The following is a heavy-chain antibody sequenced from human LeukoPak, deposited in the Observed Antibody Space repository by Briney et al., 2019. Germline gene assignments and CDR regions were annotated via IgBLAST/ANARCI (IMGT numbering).Heavy chain of an antibody. Sequence: GGSLRLSCAASGFTFSDYYMSWIRQAPGKGLEWVSYISSSGSTIYYADSVKGRFTISRDNAKNSLYLQMNSPGAEDTAVYYCARDNSGSLGIVDYWGQGTLVTVSS. J-gene: IGHJ4*02. CDR2: ISSSGSTI. CDR1: GFTFSDYY. V-gene: IGHV3-11*04. CDR3: ARDNSGSLGIVDY. D-gene: IGHD7-27*01.